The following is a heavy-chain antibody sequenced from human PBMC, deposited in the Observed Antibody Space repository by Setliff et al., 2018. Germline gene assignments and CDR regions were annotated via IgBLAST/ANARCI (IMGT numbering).Heavy chain of an antibody. J-gene: IGHJ4*02. CDR3: ARALDYLDY. CDR2: IIPILGIA. Sequence: GASVKVSCKASGYTFTSYGISWVRQAPGRGLEWMGGIIPILGIANYAQKFQGRVTMTADTSTSTVYMELSSLRSEDTAVYYCARALDYLDYWGQGTLVTVSS. V-gene: IGHV1-69*10. CDR1: GYTFTSYG.